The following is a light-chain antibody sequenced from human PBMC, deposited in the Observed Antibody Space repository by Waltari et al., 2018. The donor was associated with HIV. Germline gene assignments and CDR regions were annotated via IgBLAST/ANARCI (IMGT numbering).Light chain of an antibody. CDR1: QNIRKF. CDR3: QRTYNTPWT. V-gene: IGKV1-39*01. Sequence: DVQMTQSPSSLSACVGDRVTITCRASQNIRKFLNWYQQKPGKAPQLLIYAASSLQTGFPSSFSGSGSGTDFTLTISTLQPEDFATYYCQRTYNTPWTFGQGTKVEIK. J-gene: IGKJ1*01. CDR2: AAS.